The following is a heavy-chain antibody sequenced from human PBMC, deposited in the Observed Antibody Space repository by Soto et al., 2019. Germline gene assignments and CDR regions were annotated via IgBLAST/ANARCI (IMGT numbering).Heavy chain of an antibody. CDR2: FYYPGIT. V-gene: IGHV4-59*01. J-gene: IGHJ6*02. CDR1: GVAIRRSY. D-gene: IGHD2-2*01. Sequence: PSYTLSIIYAVPGVAIRRSYWAWVRPPPGKGLEWTAYFYYPGITNYNPSLKSRVTISADTSKNQFYLKLSSVTAADTAVYYCARDRGVVPAAISHYCYGMDVWGQGTTVS. CDR3: ARDRGVVPAAISHYCYGMDV.